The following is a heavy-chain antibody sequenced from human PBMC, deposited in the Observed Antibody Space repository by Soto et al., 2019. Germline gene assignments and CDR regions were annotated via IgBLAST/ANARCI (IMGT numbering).Heavy chain of an antibody. CDR2: TFYRSRWYS. V-gene: IGHV6-1*01. CDR1: GDSVSTDSGA. D-gene: IGHD3-9*01. Sequence: SQTLSLTCAISGDSVSTDSGAWNWIRQSPSRGLEWLGRTFYRSRWYSDYADPVKGRININSDTSKNQFSLQLSSVTPEDTAVYYCARAGSTMYRLHPHFDYWGQGTLVTVSS. CDR3: ARAGSTMYRLHPHFDY. J-gene: IGHJ4*02.